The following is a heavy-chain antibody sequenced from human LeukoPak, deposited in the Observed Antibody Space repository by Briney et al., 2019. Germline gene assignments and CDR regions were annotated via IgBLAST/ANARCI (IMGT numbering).Heavy chain of an antibody. V-gene: IGHV3-48*04. CDR1: GISFSTYS. J-gene: IGHJ4*02. Sequence: GGCQRLSCAASGISFSTYSMNWVRQAPGKGLEWIAYISSPSTTIHYADSVKGRFTIFRDNGKNLLYLQMDSLRAEDTAVYFCATSTPDLFDYWGQGIVVAVSS. D-gene: IGHD1-14*01. CDR2: ISSPSTTI. CDR3: ATSTPDLFDY.